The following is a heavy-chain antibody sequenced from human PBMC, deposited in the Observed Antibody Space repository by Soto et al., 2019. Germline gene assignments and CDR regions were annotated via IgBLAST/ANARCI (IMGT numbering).Heavy chain of an antibody. CDR1: GYTFTSYD. CDR3: ARGRTYCSSTSCLYYFDY. V-gene: IGHV1-8*01. Sequence: GASVKVSCKASGYTFTSYDINWVRQATGQGLEWMGWMNPNSGNTGYAQKFQGRVTMTRNTSISTAYMELSSLRSEDTAVYYCARGRTYCSSTSCLYYFDYWGQGTLVTV. D-gene: IGHD2-2*01. CDR2: MNPNSGNT. J-gene: IGHJ4*02.